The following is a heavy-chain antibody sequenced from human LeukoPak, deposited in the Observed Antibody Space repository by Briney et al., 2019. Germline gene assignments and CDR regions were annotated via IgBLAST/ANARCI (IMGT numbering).Heavy chain of an antibody. V-gene: IGHV1-69*05. CDR2: IIPIFGTA. CDR1: GGTFSSYA. J-gene: IGHJ5*02. Sequence: SVKVSCKASGGTFSSYAISWVRQAPGQGLEWMGGIIPIFGTANYAQKFQGRVTITTDESTGTAYMELSSLRSEDTAVYYCAREEPGIAAAGSKGGSWFDPWGQGTLVTVSS. CDR3: AREEPGIAAAGSKGGSWFDP. D-gene: IGHD6-13*01.